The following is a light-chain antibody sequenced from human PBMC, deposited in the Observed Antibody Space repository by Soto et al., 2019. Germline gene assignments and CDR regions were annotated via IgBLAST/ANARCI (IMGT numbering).Light chain of an antibody. J-gene: IGKJ1*01. CDR2: GAS. CDR3: QQYGSSPRT. V-gene: IGKV3-20*01. Sequence: EIVLTQSPGTLSLSAGERATLSCMASQSVSSSYLAWYKLKPGQAPRLLIYGASSRAIGIPDRFSGSGSGTEFTLTISRLDPEDFEVYFCQQYGSSPRTFGQGTKVDIK. CDR1: QSVSSSY.